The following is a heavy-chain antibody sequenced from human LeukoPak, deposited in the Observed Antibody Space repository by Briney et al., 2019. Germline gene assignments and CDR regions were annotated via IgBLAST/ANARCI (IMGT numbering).Heavy chain of an antibody. CDR1: GYTFTSYY. Sequence: ASVKVSCKASGYTFTSYYMHWVRQAPGQGLEWMGIINPSGGSTNYAQKFQGRVTMTTDTSTSTAYMELRSLRSDDTAVYYCARGWFGDLYYYYYMDVWGKGTTVTVSS. CDR2: INPSGGST. CDR3: ARGWFGDLYYYYYMDV. V-gene: IGHV1-46*01. J-gene: IGHJ6*03. D-gene: IGHD3-10*01.